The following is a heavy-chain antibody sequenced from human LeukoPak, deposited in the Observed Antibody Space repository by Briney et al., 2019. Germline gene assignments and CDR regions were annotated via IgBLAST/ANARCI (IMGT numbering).Heavy chain of an antibody. V-gene: IGHV4-59*01. Sequence: SETLSLTWTVAGGSISSYYWSWIRQPPGKGLGWNGYIYYSGSTNYNTSLKSRVTISVDTSKNQFSLKLSSVTAADTAVYYCATGGLQFSYFDYWGQGTLVTVSS. CDR2: IYYSGST. D-gene: IGHD5-24*01. CDR3: ATGGLQFSYFDY. J-gene: IGHJ4*02. CDR1: GGSISSYY.